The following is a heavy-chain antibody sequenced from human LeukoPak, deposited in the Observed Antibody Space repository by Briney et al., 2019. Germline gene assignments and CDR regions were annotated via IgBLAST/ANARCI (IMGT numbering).Heavy chain of an antibody. Sequence: SETLSLIWTLSSGSIGSYYWHWIRQPPGKGLEWIGYIYFTGSTNYNPSLKSRVTISVDTSKNQFSLKLNSVTAADTAIYYCARSTYSSSQWDYWGQGTLVTVFS. CDR1: SGSIGSYY. D-gene: IGHD6-13*01. V-gene: IGHV4-59*01. CDR3: ARSTYSSSQWDY. J-gene: IGHJ4*02. CDR2: IYFTGST.